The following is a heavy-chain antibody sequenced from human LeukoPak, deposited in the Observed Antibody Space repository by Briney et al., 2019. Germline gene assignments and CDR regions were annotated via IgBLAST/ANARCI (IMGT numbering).Heavy chain of an antibody. D-gene: IGHD3-22*01. CDR3: ARDSDHYDSSDFDY. V-gene: IGHV1-2*04. CDR1: GYTFTGYY. J-gene: IGHJ4*02. Sequence: ASVKVSCKASGYTFTGYYMHWVRQAPGQGLEWMGWINPNSGGTNYAQEFQGWVTMTRDTSISTAYMELSRLRSDDTAVYYCARDSDHYDSSDFDYWGQGTLVTVSS. CDR2: INPNSGGT.